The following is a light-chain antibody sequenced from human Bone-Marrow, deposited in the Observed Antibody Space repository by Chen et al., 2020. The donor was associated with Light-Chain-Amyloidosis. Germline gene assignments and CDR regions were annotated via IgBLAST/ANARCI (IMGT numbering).Light chain of an antibody. V-gene: IGLV2-23*01. Sequence: QSALTQPASVSGSPGQSITISCTETSSDVGSYNLVSWYQHHPGKAPKLIIYEATARPSGVSTSFSGSQSGNTASLTISGLQAEDEADYYCCSFAGGVVPFGGGTKVTVL. CDR2: EAT. J-gene: IGLJ2*01. CDR1: SSDVGSYNL. CDR3: CSFAGGVVP.